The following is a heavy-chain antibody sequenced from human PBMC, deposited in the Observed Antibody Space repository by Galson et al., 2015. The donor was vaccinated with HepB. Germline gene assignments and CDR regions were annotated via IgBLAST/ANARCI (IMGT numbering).Heavy chain of an antibody. CDR2: IYHSGST. CDR3: ARDSHDYYDSSGTDY. Sequence: ETLSLTCTVSGYSISSGYYWGWIRQPPGKGLEWIGSIYHSGSTYYNPSPKSRVTISVDTSKNQFSLKLSSVTAADTAVYYCARDSHDYYDSSGTDYWGQGTLVTVSS. J-gene: IGHJ4*02. CDR1: GYSISSGYY. V-gene: IGHV4-38-2*02. D-gene: IGHD3-22*01.